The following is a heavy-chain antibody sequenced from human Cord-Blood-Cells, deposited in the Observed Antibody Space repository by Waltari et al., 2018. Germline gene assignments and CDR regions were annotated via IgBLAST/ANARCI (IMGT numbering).Heavy chain of an antibody. J-gene: IGHJ2*01. D-gene: IGHD2-2*02. CDR3: ARDHPYCSSTSCYSWYFDL. V-gene: IGHV4-59*01. CDR1: GGSISSYY. Sequence: ESGPGLVKPSETLSLTCTVSGGSISSYYWSWIRQPPGKGLEGIGYIYYSGSTNYNPSLKSRVTISVDTSKNQFSLKLSSVTAADTAVYYCARDHPYCSSTSCYSWYFDLWGRGTLVTVSS. CDR2: IYYSGST.